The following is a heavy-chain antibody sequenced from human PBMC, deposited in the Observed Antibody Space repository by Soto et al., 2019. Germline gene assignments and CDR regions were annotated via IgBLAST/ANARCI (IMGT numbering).Heavy chain of an antibody. CDR2: IKPDSGGT. D-gene: IGHD7-27*01. CDR1: GYIFTGFY. V-gene: IGHV1-2*05. Sequence: ASVKVSCKASGYIFTGFYIHWVRQAPGQGLEWMGGIKPDSGGTDYAEKFQGRVTITRDTSINTAYMELSRLRHDDTVVYYCARLNGLFPSRDPIWEAHYHYGLDVWGQGPTVTVSS. CDR3: ARLNGLFPSRDPIWEAHYHYGLDV. J-gene: IGHJ6*02.